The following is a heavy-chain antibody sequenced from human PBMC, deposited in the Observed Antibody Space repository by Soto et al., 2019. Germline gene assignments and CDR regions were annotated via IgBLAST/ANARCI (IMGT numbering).Heavy chain of an antibody. CDR1: GFTFSIYV. CDR2: VSGSAGTT. J-gene: IGHJ3*01. Sequence: EVQLLESGGGLVQPGGSLRISCEASGFTFSIYVMTWVRQAPGKGLEWVSAVSGSAGTTYYADSVKGRFSISRDNSKNTLYLQMNSLTADDTAVYYCARVQGTARNAFNVWGHGTMVTVSS. V-gene: IGHV3-23*01. D-gene: IGHD6-6*01. CDR3: ARVQGTARNAFNV.